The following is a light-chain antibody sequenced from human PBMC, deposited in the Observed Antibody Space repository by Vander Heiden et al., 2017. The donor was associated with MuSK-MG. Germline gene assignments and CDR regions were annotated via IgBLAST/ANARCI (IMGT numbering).Light chain of an antibody. Sequence: SALTQPRSVSGSPEPSVPISCPGTSSDVGCYNYVSWYQQHPGKATKLMIYEVSKRPSGVPDRFSGSKSGNTAALTISGRQAEDEADYYCCSYAGSDTSVFGGGTKLTVL. CDR3: CSYAGSDTSV. CDR1: SSDVGCYNY. V-gene: IGLV2-11*01. J-gene: IGLJ2*01. CDR2: EVS.